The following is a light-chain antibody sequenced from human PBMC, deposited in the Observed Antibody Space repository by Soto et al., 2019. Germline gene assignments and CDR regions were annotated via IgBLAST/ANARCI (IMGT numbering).Light chain of an antibody. CDR3: SSYTSSSTHGGSYV. CDR1: SGDVGGYNY. Sequence: QSALTQPASVSGAPGQSITISCTGTSGDVGGYNYVSWYQQHPGKAPKLIIYDVSNRPYGVSNRLSGSKSGNTASLTIAGLQDEDAADYYCSSYTSSSTHGGSYVFGTGTKLTVL. CDR2: DVS. V-gene: IGLV2-14*01. J-gene: IGLJ1*01.